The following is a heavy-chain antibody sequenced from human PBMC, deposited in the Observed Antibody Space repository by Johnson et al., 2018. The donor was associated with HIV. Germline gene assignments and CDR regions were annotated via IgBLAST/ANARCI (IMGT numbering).Heavy chain of an antibody. Sequence: QVQLVESGGGVVQPGRSLRLSCAASGFTFSNSAMHWVRQAPGKGLEWVAVISYVGTNEYYAASVKGRLTSSSDNSKNTVYLQMNSLGAEDTAVYYCARERDYYDSFWLDHDAFDIWGQGTMVTVSS. J-gene: IGHJ3*02. CDR2: ISYVGTNE. CDR3: ARERDYYDSFWLDHDAFDI. CDR1: GFTFSNSA. D-gene: IGHD3-22*01. V-gene: IGHV3-30*04.